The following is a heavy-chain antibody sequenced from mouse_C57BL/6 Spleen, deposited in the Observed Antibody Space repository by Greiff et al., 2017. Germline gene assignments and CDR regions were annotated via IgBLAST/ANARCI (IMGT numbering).Heavy chain of an antibody. V-gene: IGHV1-76*01. CDR1: GYTFTDYY. CDR3: ARTYSNYVHYYAMDY. D-gene: IGHD2-5*01. CDR2: IYPGSGNT. J-gene: IGHJ4*01. Sequence: VKLMESGAELVRPGASVKLSCKASGYTFTDYYINWVKQRPGQGLEWIARIYPGSGNTYYNEKFKGKATLTAEKSSSTAYMQLSSLTSEDSAVYFCARTYSNYVHYYAMDYWGQGTSVTVSS.